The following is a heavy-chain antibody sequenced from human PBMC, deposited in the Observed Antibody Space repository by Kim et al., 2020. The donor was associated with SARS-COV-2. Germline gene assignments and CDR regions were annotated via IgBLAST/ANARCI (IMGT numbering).Heavy chain of an antibody. Sequence: GGSLRLSCAASGFTFSDYFMSWIRQAPGKGLEWVSYISSSGSTIYYADSVKGRFTIYRDNAKNPLYLQMNSLRAEDTAVYYCARVRGAAGPFYYYYYGMDVWGQGTTVTVSS. CDR1: GFTFSDYF. CDR3: ARVRGAAGPFYYYYYGMDV. V-gene: IGHV3-11*01. CDR2: ISSSGSTI. D-gene: IGHD6-13*01. J-gene: IGHJ6*02.